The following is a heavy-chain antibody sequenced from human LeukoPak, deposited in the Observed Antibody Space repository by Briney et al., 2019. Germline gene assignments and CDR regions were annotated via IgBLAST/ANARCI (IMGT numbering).Heavy chain of an antibody. V-gene: IGHV4-34*01. J-gene: IGHJ3*02. CDR2: INHSGST. D-gene: IGHD1-14*01. CDR1: GGSCSGYS. Sequence: SETLSLTSAVYGGSCSGYSWSWSRQPPGKGLEWIGEINHSGSTNYNPSLKSRVTISVDTSKNQFSLKLSSVTAADTAVYYCARVGKRRPPYVGDYRKDFDIWGEGTMVTVSS. CDR3: ARVGKRRPPYVGDYRKDFDI.